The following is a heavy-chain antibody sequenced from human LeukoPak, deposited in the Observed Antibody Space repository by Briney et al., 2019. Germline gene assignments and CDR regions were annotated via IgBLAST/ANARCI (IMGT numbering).Heavy chain of an antibody. J-gene: IGHJ4*02. CDR1: GGSLSSYY. CDR2: IYYSGSP. CDR3: ARQTMVATFDY. Sequence: PSETLSLTCTVSGGSLSSYYWSWIRQPPGKGLEWIGYIYYSGSPNYNPFLKSRVTISVDTSKNQFSLKLSSVTAADTAVYYCARQTMVATFDYRGQGTLVTVSS. D-gene: IGHD5-12*01. V-gene: IGHV4-59*08.